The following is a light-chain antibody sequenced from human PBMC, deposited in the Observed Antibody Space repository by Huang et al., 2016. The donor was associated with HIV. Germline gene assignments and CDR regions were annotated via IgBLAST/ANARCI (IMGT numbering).Light chain of an antibody. Sequence: DIVMTQSPLSLPVTPGEPASISCRSSRSLLHSNGYNYLDWYLQKPGQSPQVLIVLGSNRASGGPDRCSGSGSGTIFTLKISSVEAEDVGVYYCIQSLQTPFTFGPGTKVDIK. CDR1: RSLLHSNGYNY. J-gene: IGKJ3*01. V-gene: IGKV2-28*01. CDR2: LGS. CDR3: IQSLQTPFT.